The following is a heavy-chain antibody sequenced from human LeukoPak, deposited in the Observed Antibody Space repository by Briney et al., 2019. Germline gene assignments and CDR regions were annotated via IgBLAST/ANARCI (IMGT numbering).Heavy chain of an antibody. J-gene: IGHJ4*02. D-gene: IGHD3-22*01. V-gene: IGHV3-48*03. CDR2: ISSSGSTI. CDR1: GFTFSSYE. Sequence: GGSLRLSCAASGFTFSSYEMNWVRQAPGKGLEWVSYISSSGSTIYYADSVKGRFTISRDNAKNSLYLQMNSLRAVDTAVSYCAKESYDSSGYYIFFDYWGQGTLVTVSS. CDR3: AKESYDSSGYYIFFDY.